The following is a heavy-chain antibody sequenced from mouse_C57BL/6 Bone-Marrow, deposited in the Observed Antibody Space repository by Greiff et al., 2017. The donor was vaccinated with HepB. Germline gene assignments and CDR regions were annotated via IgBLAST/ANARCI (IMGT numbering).Heavy chain of an antibody. CDR2: ILPGSGST. CDR3: ASVVARYYFDY. V-gene: IGHV1-9*01. D-gene: IGHD1-1*01. J-gene: IGHJ2*01. Sequence: QVQLKESGAELMKPGASVKLSCTATGYTFTGSWIEWVKQRPGHGLEWIGEILPGSGSTNYTEKFKGKATFTADTSSNTAYLQLSSLTTEDTAIYCCASVVARYYFDYWGQGTTLTVSS. CDR1: GYTFTGSW.